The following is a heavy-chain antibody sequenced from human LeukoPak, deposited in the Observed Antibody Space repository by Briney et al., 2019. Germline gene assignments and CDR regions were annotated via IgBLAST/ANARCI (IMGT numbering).Heavy chain of an antibody. J-gene: IGHJ5*02. CDR2: IRYDGSNK. CDR3: AKDIYSNYGFSPWFDP. D-gene: IGHD4-11*01. CDR1: GFTFSSYG. V-gene: IGHV3-30*02. Sequence: GRSLRLSCAASGFTFSSYGMHWVRQAPGKGLEWVAFIRYDGSNKYYADSVKGRFTISRDNSKNTLYLQMNSLRAEDTAVYYCAKDIYSNYGFSPWFDPWGQGTLVTVSS.